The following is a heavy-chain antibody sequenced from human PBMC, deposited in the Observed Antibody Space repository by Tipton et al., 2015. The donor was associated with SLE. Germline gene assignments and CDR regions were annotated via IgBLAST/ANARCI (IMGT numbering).Heavy chain of an antibody. CDR2: VYTTGRT. V-gene: IGHV4-61*09. D-gene: IGHD3-10*01. J-gene: IGHJ4*01. CDR3: ARGAKERITLVRVRPYYFDY. Sequence: TLSLTCAVSGGSILRSSYYWTWIRPPAGKALEWIGHVYTTGRTDYNPSLQRRVTISVDTSKNQFSLKLTSVTAADTSGYYCARGAKERITLVRVRPYYFDYWGQGSLVTVSS. CDR1: GGSILRSSYY.